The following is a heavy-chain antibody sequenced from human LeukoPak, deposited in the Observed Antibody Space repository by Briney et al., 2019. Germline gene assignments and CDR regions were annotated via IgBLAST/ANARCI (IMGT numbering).Heavy chain of an antibody. Sequence: GGSLRLSCSASGFTFSSYTIHWVRQAPGKGLEFVSAITNNGGNTYYADSVKGRFTISRDNSKNTVYLQMSSLRAGDTAVYYCARAQYGWFDPWGQGTLVTVSS. D-gene: IGHD3-10*01. CDR1: GFTFSSYT. J-gene: IGHJ5*02. V-gene: IGHV3-64D*06. CDR2: ITNNGGNT. CDR3: ARAQYGWFDP.